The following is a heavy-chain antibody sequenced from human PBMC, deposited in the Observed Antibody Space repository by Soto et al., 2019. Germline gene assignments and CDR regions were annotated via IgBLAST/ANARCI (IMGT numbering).Heavy chain of an antibody. CDR3: AKDTHYDSRAPGY. V-gene: IGHV3-30*18. J-gene: IGHJ4*02. Sequence: PGGSLRLSCVGSGFTFRSYGMHLVRQSPGKRLEWVALISHDGNNKYYADSVKGRFTISRDNSNNTLHLQMNSLRAEDTAVYYCAKDTHYDSRAPGYSGQGTLVTVSS. D-gene: IGHD3-22*01. CDR2: ISHDGNNK. CDR1: GFTFRSYG.